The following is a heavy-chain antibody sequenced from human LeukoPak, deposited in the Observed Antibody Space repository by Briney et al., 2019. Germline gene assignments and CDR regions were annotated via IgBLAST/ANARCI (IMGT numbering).Heavy chain of an antibody. CDR1: GFTFDSYG. J-gene: IGHJ4*02. V-gene: IGHV3-30*02. CDR3: AKDEEYQLLTNFFDY. D-gene: IGHD2-21*01. Sequence: PGGSLRLSCAASGFTFDSYGMHWVSQAPGKGLEWVVFILYDGSINHYADSVKGRFTISRDNSKNTLYLLMNSLRAEDTAVYYCAKDEEYQLLTNFFDYWGQGTLVTVSS. CDR2: ILYDGSIN.